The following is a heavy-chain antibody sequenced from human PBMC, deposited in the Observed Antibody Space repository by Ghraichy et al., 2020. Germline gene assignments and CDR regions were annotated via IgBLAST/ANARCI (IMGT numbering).Heavy chain of an antibody. J-gene: IGHJ6*02. D-gene: IGHD3-22*01. V-gene: IGHV4-59*12. CDR1: GGSISSYY. CDR3: ARDDSSGYQNINRLYYYGMDV. Sequence: TLSLTCTVSGGSISSYYWSWIRQPPGKGLEWIGYIYYSGSTNYNPSLKSRVTISVDTSKNQFSLKLSSVTAADTAVYYCARDDSSGYQNINRLYYYGMDVWGQGTTVTVSS. CDR2: IYYSGST.